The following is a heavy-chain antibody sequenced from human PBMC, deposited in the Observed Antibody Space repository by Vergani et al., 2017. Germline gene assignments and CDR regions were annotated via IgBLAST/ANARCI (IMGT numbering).Heavy chain of an antibody. D-gene: IGHD3-22*01. J-gene: IGHJ4*02. Sequence: QVQLVESGGGVVQPGGSLRLSCAASGFTFSSYGMHWVRQAPGKGLEWVAFIRYDGSNKYYADSVKGRFTISRDNSKNTLYLQMNSLRVEDTAVYYCALIVVVITADYWGQGTLVTVSS. CDR2: IRYDGSNK. CDR1: GFTFSSYG. CDR3: ALIVVVITADY. V-gene: IGHV3-30*02.